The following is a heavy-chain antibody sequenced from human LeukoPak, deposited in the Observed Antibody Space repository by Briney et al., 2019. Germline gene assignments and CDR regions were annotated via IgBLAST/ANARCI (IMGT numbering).Heavy chain of an antibody. D-gene: IGHD3-16*01. J-gene: IGHJ4*02. CDR3: AGIGGMNRRSNDY. CDR1: RFTFSTYS. Sequence: GGSLRLSCAASRFTFSTYSMNWVRQAPGKGLEWVAFIRYDGSNKYYADSVKGRFTISRDNSKNTLYLQMNSLRAEDTAVYYCAGIGGMNRRSNDYWGQGTLITVSS. CDR2: IRYDGSNK. V-gene: IGHV3-30*02.